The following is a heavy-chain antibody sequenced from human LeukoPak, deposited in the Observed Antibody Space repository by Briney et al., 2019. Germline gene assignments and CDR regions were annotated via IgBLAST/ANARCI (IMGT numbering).Heavy chain of an antibody. Sequence: SQTLSLTCTVSGGSISSGGYCWSWIRQHPGKGLEWIGYIYYSGSTYYNPSLKSRVTISVDTSKNQFSLKLSSVTAADTAVYYCARVAHSSSFGMDVWGQGTTVTVSS. CDR1: GGSISSGGYC. CDR2: IYYSGST. D-gene: IGHD6-13*01. J-gene: IGHJ6*02. V-gene: IGHV4-31*03. CDR3: ARVAHSSSFGMDV.